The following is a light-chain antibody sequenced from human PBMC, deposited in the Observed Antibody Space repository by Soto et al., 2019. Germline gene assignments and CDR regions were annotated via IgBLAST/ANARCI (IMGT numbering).Light chain of an antibody. J-gene: IGKJ5*01. Sequence: DIQMTQSPSSLSASVGDRVTITCQASQDISNYLTWYQQKPGKAPKLLIYDASNLETGVPSRFSGSGSGTDFTFTISSLQPEDIATYYCQQYDNLSEAFGQGTRLEIK. CDR2: DAS. CDR1: QDISNY. V-gene: IGKV1-33*01. CDR3: QQYDNLSEA.